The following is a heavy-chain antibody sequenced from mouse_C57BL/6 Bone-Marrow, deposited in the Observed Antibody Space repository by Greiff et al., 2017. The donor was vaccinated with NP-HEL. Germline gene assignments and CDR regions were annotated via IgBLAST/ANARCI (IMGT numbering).Heavy chain of an antibody. CDR2: IWRGGST. CDR1: GFSFTSYG. V-gene: IGHV2-5*01. CDR3: AKNGGIYYGNYDYYAMDY. D-gene: IGHD2-1*01. J-gene: IGHJ4*01. Sequence: VMLVESGPGLVQPSQCLSITCTVSGFSFTSYGVHWVRQSPGKGLEWLGVIWRGGSTDYNAAFMSRLSITKDNSKSQVFFKMNSLQADDTAIYYCAKNGGIYYGNYDYYAMDYWGQGTSVTVSS.